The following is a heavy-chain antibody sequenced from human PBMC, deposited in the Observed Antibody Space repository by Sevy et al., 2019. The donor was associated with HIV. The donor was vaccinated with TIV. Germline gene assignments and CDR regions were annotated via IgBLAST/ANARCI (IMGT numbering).Heavy chain of an antibody. D-gene: IGHD2-15*01. J-gene: IGHJ6*02. CDR1: GFTFSTYA. CDR3: AKGYCSGGSCPRDYYYYGMDV. CDR2: ISTNGRSA. V-gene: IGHV3-23*01. Sequence: GESLKISCAASGFTFSTYAMNWVRQAPGKGLEWVSSISTNGRSAYYTDSVEGRLTISRDNSKNTLYLQMNSLRADDTAVYYCAKGYCSGGSCPRDYYYYGMDVWGQGTTVTVSS.